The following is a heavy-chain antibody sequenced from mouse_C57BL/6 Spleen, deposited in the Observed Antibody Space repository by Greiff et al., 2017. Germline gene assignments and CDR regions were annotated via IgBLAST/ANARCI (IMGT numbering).Heavy chain of an antibody. J-gene: IGHJ4*01. V-gene: IGHV1-76*01. Sequence: QVQLQQSGAELLRPGASVQLSCKASVYTFPDYYITWVTQMPGQGLEWIERISPGSGNTYYNEKFKGKATLTAEKSSSTAYMQLSSLTSEDSAVYFCARGDYGSFYYAMDYWGQGTSVTVSS. CDR1: VYTFPDYY. D-gene: IGHD1-1*01. CDR3: ARGDYGSFYYAMDY. CDR2: ISPGSGNT.